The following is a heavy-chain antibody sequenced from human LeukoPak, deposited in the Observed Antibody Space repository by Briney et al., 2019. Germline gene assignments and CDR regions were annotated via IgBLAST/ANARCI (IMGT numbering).Heavy chain of an antibody. CDR3: ARLHSSGWYSFGYFDY. J-gene: IGHJ4*02. D-gene: IGHD6-19*01. CDR2: IYDSGST. CDR1: GGSISSSSYY. Sequence: PSETLCLTCTVSGGSISSSSYYWGWLRPPQGKGLEWIGSIYDSGSTYYNPSLKSRVTISVDTSKNQFALKLSSVTAADTAVYYCARLHSSGWYSFGYFDYWGQGTLVTVSS. V-gene: IGHV4-39*01.